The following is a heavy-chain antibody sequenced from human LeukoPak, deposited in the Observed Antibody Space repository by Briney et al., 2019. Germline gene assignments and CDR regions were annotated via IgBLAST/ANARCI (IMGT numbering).Heavy chain of an antibody. J-gene: IGHJ4*02. CDR1: GGSISSYY. CDR3: ARQFGGRREPIDY. CDR2: IYYSGST. Sequence: SETLSLTCTVSGGSISSYYWSWIRQPPGKGLEWIGYIYYSGSTNYNPSLKSRVTISVDTSKNQFSLKLSSVTAADTAVYYCARQFGGRREPIDYWGQGTLVTVSS. D-gene: IGHD3-10*01. V-gene: IGHV4-59*01.